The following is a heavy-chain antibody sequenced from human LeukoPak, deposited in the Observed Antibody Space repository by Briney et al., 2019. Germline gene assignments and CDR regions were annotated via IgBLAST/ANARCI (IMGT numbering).Heavy chain of an antibody. D-gene: IGHD6-19*01. CDR3: ARDQRTSYSSGWYTQKDY. Sequence: GASVKVSCKASGYTFTGYYMHWVRQAPGQGLEWMGWINPNSGGTNYAQKFQGRVTMTRDTSISTAYMELSRLRSDDTAVYYCARDQRTSYSSGWYTQKDYWGQGTLVTVSS. V-gene: IGHV1-2*02. J-gene: IGHJ4*02. CDR1: GYTFTGYY. CDR2: INPNSGGT.